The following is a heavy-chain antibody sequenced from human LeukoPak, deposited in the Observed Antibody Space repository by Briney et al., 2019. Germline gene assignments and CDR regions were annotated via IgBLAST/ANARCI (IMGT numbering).Heavy chain of an antibody. V-gene: IGHV3-48*03. D-gene: IGHD3-22*01. CDR3: ARGHGGGSSGYYTFDY. Sequence: PGGSLRLSCAASGFTFSSYEMNWVRQAPGKGLEWVSYISSSGSTIYYADSVKGRFTISRDNSKNTLYLQMNSLRAEDTAVYYCARGHGGGSSGYYTFDYWGQGTLVTVSS. CDR1: GFTFSSYE. J-gene: IGHJ4*02. CDR2: ISSSGSTI.